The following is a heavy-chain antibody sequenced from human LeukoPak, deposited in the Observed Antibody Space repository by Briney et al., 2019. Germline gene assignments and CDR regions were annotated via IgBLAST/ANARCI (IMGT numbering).Heavy chain of an antibody. CDR3: AKSEMWGSGKVPTPSDF. CDR2: IRSSGATT. J-gene: IGHJ4*02. D-gene: IGHD3-10*01. CDR1: GFTFNNYA. V-gene: IGHV3-23*01. Sequence: GGSLRLSCATSGFTFNNYAMTWVRQAPGKGLEWVSAIRSSGATTYYADSVKGRFTISRDNSKNTVNLQMNSLRPEDTAVYYCAKSEMWGSGKVPTPSDFWGQGALVTVSS.